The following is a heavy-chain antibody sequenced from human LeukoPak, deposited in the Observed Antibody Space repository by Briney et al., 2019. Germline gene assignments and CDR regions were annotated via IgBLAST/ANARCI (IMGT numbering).Heavy chain of an antibody. J-gene: IGHJ6*03. D-gene: IGHD3-22*01. V-gene: IGHV4-59*11. CDR2: IYYSGST. CDR1: SGSISSHY. CDR3: GESPHYHDSSGYSPYYYYYMDV. Sequence: SETLSLTCTVSSGSISSHYWSWIRQPPGKGLEWIGYIYYSGSTDYNPSLKSRVTISVDTSKNQFSLKLSSVTAADTAVYYCGESPHYHDSSGYSPYYYYYMDVWGKGTTVTVSS.